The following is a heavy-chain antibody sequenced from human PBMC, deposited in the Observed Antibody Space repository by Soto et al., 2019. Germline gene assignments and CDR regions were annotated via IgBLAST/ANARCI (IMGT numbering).Heavy chain of an antibody. J-gene: IGHJ6*02. Sequence: QVQLVQSGAEVKKPGSSVKVSCKASGGTFSNYAFSWVRQAPGQGLEWLGGIMPIFGRPDYAQKFRDRVTITADESTSKAHKEMTSLRSEDTAVYYCARWLKEAGIGGSYYDAIDVWGQGTTVTVSS. CDR2: IMPIFGRP. CDR1: GGTFSNYA. CDR3: ARWLKEAGIGGSYYDAIDV. V-gene: IGHV1-69*12. D-gene: IGHD6-19*01.